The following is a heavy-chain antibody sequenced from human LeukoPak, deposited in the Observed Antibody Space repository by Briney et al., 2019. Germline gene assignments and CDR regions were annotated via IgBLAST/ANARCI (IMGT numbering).Heavy chain of an antibody. V-gene: IGHV1-69*04. CDR3: ARLEGEAAAVFDY. D-gene: IGHD6-13*01. CDR2: IIPILGIA. Sequence: GSSVKVSCKASGGTFSSYAISWVRQAPGQGLEWMGRIIPILGIANYAQKFQGRVTITADKSTSTAYMELSSLRSEDTAVYYCARLEGEAAAVFDYWGQGTLVTVSS. CDR1: GGTFSSYA. J-gene: IGHJ4*02.